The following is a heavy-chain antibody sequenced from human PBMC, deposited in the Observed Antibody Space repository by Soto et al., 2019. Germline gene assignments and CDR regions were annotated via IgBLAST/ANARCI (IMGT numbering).Heavy chain of an antibody. D-gene: IGHD2-15*01. CDR1: GFTFSSYA. V-gene: IGHV3-23*01. CDR2: ISGSGGST. Sequence: EVQLLESGGGLVQPGGSLRLSCAASGFTFSSYAMSWVRQAPGKGLEWVSAISGSGGSTYYADSVKGRFTISRDNSKNTLYLQMNSLRAEDAAVYYCAKDRVVVVAAYYFDYWGQGTLVTVSS. CDR3: AKDRVVVVAAYYFDY. J-gene: IGHJ4*02.